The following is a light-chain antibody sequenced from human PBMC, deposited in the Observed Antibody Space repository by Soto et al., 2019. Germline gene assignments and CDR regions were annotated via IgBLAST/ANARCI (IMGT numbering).Light chain of an antibody. Sequence: QSVLTQPPAASGSPGQSDTIACTGTSSDIGYYKYVSWYQQHPGKAPKLIIYEVIKRPSGVTDRFSGSKSGNTASLTVSGLQAEDEADYYCSSYAGSNLGVFGTGTKVTVL. J-gene: IGLJ1*01. CDR3: SSYAGSNLGV. V-gene: IGLV2-8*01. CDR2: EVI. CDR1: SSDIGYYKY.